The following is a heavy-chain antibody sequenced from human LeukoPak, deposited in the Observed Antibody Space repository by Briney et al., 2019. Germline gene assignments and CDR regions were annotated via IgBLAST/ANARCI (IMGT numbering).Heavy chain of an antibody. CDR3: ATSLAGGEY. V-gene: IGHV3-23*01. Sequence: PGGSLRLSCAASGFTFSSYAMSWVRQAPGKGLEWVSAISGSGGSTYYADSVKGRFTISRDNAKNSLYLQMNSLRAEDTAVYYCATSLAGGEYWGQGTLVTVSS. J-gene: IGHJ4*02. CDR1: GFTFSSYA. CDR2: ISGSGGST. D-gene: IGHD3-16*01.